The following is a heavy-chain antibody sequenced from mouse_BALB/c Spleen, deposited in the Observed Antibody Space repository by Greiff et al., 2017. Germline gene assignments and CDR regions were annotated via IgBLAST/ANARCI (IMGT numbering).Heavy chain of an antibody. CDR2: IYPGDGDT. V-gene: IGHV1-80*01. CDR1: GYAFSSYW. D-gene: IGHD2-14*01. Sequence: VQLQESGAELVRPGSSVKISCKASGYAFSSYWMNWVKQRPGQGLEWIGQIYPGDGDTNYNGKFKGKATLTADKSSSTAYMQLSSLTSEDSAVYFCARRGTYYFDYWGQGTTLTVSS. J-gene: IGHJ2*01. CDR3: ARRGTYYFDY.